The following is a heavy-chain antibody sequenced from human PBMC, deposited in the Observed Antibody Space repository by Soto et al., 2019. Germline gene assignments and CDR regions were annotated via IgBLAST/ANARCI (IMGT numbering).Heavy chain of an antibody. D-gene: IGHD2-15*01. J-gene: IGHJ5*02. CDR1: GFTFSSYA. Sequence: EVQLLESGGGLVQPGGSLRLSCAASGFTFSSYAMSWVRQAPGKGLEWVSAISGSGGSTYYADSVKGRFTISRDNSKNTLYLQMNSLRAEDTAVYYCAKDLKSGCVVVVAAKEDWFDPWGQGTLVTVSS. CDR3: AKDLKSGCVVVVAAKEDWFDP. CDR2: ISGSGGST. V-gene: IGHV3-23*01.